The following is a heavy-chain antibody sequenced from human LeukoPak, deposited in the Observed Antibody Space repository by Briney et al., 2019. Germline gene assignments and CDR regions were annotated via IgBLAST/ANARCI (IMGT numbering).Heavy chain of an antibody. J-gene: IGHJ4*02. CDR2: ISTSGSST. CDR3: ARRAPSHDFDY. Sequence: GGSLRLSCAASGFTFSSYSMNWVRQAPGKGLEWVSAISTSGSSTYYADSVKGRFTISRDNAKNSLYLLMNSLRAEDTAVYYCARRAPSHDFDYWGQGTLVTVSS. CDR1: GFTFSSYS. V-gene: IGHV3-21*06.